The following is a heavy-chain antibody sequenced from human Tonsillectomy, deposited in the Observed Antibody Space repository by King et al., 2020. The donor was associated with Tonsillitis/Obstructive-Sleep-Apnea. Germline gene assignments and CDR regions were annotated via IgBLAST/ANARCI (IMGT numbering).Heavy chain of an antibody. D-gene: IGHD1-14*01. V-gene: IGHV3-7*01. CDR3: ARLRDSGTTYDS. J-gene: IGHJ4*02. Sequence: VQLVESGGGLVQPGGSLRLSCAASGFTLSYYWMSWVRQAPGKGLEWVATINQCRTVKHFVDSVKGRFSISRDNAENSLFLQIDSLRADDTAVYYCARLRDSGTTYDSWGQGTLVTVSS. CDR1: GFTLSYYW. CDR2: INQCRTVK.